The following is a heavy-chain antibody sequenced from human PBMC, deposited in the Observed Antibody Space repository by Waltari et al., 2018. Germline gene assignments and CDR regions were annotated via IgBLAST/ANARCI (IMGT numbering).Heavy chain of an antibody. V-gene: IGHV3-7*01. J-gene: IGHJ6*02. Sequence: EVQLVESGGGLVQPGGSLRLSCAASGFTFSSYWMSWVRQAPGKGLEWVANIKQDGSEKYYVEAVKGRFTISRDNAKNSLYLQMNSLRAEDTAVYYCARADTAMVTYYYYGMDVWGQGTTVTVSS. CDR1: GFTFSSYW. D-gene: IGHD5-18*01. CDR2: IKQDGSEK. CDR3: ARADTAMVTYYYYGMDV.